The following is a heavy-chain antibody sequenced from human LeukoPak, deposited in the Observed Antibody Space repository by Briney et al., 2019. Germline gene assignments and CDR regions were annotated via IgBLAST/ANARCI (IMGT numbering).Heavy chain of an antibody. Sequence: ASVKVSCKASGYTFTSYGISWVRQAPGQGLEWMGWINAGNGNTKYSQEFQGRVTITRDTSASTAYMELSSLRSEDMAVYYYARGGGRYFDYWGQGTLVTVSS. CDR1: GYTFTSYG. CDR2: INAGNGNT. J-gene: IGHJ4*02. CDR3: ARGGGRYFDY. V-gene: IGHV1-3*03. D-gene: IGHD3-16*01.